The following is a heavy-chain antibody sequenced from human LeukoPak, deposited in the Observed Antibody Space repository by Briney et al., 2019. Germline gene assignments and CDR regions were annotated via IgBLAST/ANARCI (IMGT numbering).Heavy chain of an antibody. D-gene: IGHD4-17*01. J-gene: IGHJ5*02. V-gene: IGHV3-7*01. CDR1: GFTFSRYG. CDR3: ARLTTLTTFDP. Sequence: PGGSLRLSCAASGFTFSRYGMSWVRQAPGKGLEWVANIKQDGGEKYYVDSVKGRFTISRDNAKNSLYLQMDSLRAEDTAMYYCARLTTLTTFDPWGQGTLVTVSS. CDR2: IKQDGGEK.